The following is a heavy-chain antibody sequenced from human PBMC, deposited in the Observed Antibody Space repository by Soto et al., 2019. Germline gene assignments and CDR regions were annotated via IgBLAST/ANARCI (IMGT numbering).Heavy chain of an antibody. CDR2: IYYSGST. D-gene: IGHD6-19*01. V-gene: IGHV4-61*01. J-gene: IGHJ3*01. Sequence: PSETLSLTCTVSGGSVSSGSYYWSWIRQPPGKGLEWIGYIYYSGSTNYNPSLKSRVTISVDTSKNQFSLKLSSVTAADTAVYYCAREGRIAVAGTGAFDFWGQGTMVTVSS. CDR3: AREGRIAVAGTGAFDF. CDR1: GGSVSSGSYY.